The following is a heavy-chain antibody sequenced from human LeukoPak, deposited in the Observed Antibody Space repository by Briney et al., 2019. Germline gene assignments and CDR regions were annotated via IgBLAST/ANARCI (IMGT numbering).Heavy chain of an antibody. Sequence: GGSLRLSCAASGFTVSSNYMSWVRQAPGKGLEWVSVIYSGGSTYYADSVKGRFTISRDNSKNTLYLQMNSLRAEDTAVYYCARFTRRFLLVVDSFDYWGQGTLVTVSS. CDR1: GFTVSSNY. CDR3: ARFTRRFLLVVDSFDY. V-gene: IGHV3-66*02. D-gene: IGHD2-15*01. J-gene: IGHJ4*02. CDR2: IYSGGST.